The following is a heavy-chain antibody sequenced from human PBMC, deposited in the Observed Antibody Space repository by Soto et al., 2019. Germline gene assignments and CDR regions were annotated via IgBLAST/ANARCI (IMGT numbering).Heavy chain of an antibody. CDR3: AKGGGSKDYYDTSGYYLYYYFAMDV. CDR1: GFTFSSYA. D-gene: IGHD3-22*01. V-gene: IGHV3-23*01. CDR2: LSGSGVST. Sequence: EVQLLESGGGLVQPGGSLRLSCAASGFTFSSYAMPWVRQAPGKGLEWVSALSGSGVSTYYADSVNGRFTISRDNSKNTLYLQMNSLRAADTAVYYCAKGGGSKDYYDTSGYYLYYYFAMDVWGQGTTVTVSS. J-gene: IGHJ6*02.